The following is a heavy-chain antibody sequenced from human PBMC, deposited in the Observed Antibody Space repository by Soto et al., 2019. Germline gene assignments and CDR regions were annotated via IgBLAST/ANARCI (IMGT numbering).Heavy chain of an antibody. V-gene: IGHV3-21*01. D-gene: IGHD2-2*01. CDR3: ARDSCGSTSCYVSPAFDI. J-gene: IGHJ3*02. CDR2: ISSSSSYI. CDR1: GFTFSSYS. Sequence: GGSLRLSCAASGFTFSSYSMNWVRQAPGKGLEWVSSISSSSSYIYYADSVKGRFTISRDNAKNSLYLQMNSLRAEDTAVYYCARDSCGSTSCYVSPAFDIWGQGTMVT.